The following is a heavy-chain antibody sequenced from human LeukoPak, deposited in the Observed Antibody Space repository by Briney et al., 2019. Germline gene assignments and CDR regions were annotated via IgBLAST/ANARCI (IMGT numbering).Heavy chain of an antibody. Sequence: PGGSLRLSCVASEFTLSRYWMSWVRQAPGKGLEWVANIKSDGSVKYYVDSVRGRFTISRDNALNSLYLQMNSLRAEDTAVYYCARQPRASSTTFDIWGQGTMVTVSP. CDR1: EFTLSRYW. D-gene: IGHD2/OR15-2a*01. CDR2: IKSDGSVK. J-gene: IGHJ3*02. CDR3: ARQPRASSTTFDI. V-gene: IGHV3-7*01.